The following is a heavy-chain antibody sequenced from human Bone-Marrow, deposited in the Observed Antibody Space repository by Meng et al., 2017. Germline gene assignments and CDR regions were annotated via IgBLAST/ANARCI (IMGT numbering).Heavy chain of an antibody. CDR2: INPSGGST. Sequence: QWQRVQSGAEVKKPGASVKVSCKASGYTLTSNYMHWVRQAPGQGLEWMGIINPSGGSTSYAQKFQGRVTMTRDTSTSTVYMELSSLRSEDTAVYYCARVWAVSGSTNWFDPWGQGTLVTVSS. V-gene: IGHV1-46*01. D-gene: IGHD1-26*01. CDR1: GYTLTSNY. J-gene: IGHJ5*02. CDR3: ARVWAVSGSTNWFDP.